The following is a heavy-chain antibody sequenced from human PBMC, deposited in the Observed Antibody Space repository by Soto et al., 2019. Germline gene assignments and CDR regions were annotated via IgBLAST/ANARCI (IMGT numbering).Heavy chain of an antibody. D-gene: IGHD6-13*01. CDR3: ARVGDGSSSWYEDYYYGMDV. J-gene: IGHJ6*02. V-gene: IGHV4-4*07. Sequence: NPSETLSLTCTVSGGSISSYYWSWIRQPAGKGLEWIGRIYTSGSTNYNPSLKSRVTMSVDTSKNQFSLKLSSVTAADTAVYYCARVGDGSSSWYEDYYYGMDVWGQGTTVTVSS. CDR1: GGSISSYY. CDR2: IYTSGST.